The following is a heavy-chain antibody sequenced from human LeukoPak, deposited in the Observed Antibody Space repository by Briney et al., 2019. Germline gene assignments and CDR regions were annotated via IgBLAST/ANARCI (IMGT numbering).Heavy chain of an antibody. CDR2: ISHSGSP. V-gene: IGHV4-39*07. J-gene: IGHJ2*01. CDR1: GGSISSSGYY. Sequence: PSETLSLTCTVSGGSISSSGYYWGWIRQPPGKGLEWIGSISHSGSPYYNPSLKSRVTISVHTSKNQFSLKLSSVTAADTAVYYCARDPVVPATSMQFDWYFDLWGRGTLVTVSS. CDR3: ARDPVVPATSMQFDWYFDL. D-gene: IGHD2-21*02.